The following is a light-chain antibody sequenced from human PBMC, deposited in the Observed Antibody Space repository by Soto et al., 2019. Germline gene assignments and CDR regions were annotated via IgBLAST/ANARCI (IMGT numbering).Light chain of an antibody. CDR1: QSVSSW. V-gene: IGKV1-5*01. CDR2: DAY. CDR3: QQYKSYPYT. Sequence: EIQVTQSPSTLSASVGDRVTITCRASQSVSSWLAWYQQKPGKAPKLLIYDAYSLESGVPSRYSGSGSGTEFTPTITSLQPDDFATYYCQQYKSYPYTFGQGNKLAIK. J-gene: IGKJ2*01.